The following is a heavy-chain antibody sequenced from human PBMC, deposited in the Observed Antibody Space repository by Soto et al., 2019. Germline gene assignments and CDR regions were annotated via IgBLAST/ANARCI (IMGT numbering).Heavy chain of an antibody. CDR3: ARALYGSGSYYYYYYGMDV. D-gene: IGHD3-10*01. CDR2: ISYDGSNK. V-gene: IGHV3-30-3*01. J-gene: IGHJ6*02. CDR1: GLTFSSYA. Sequence: GGSLRLSCAASGLTFSSYAMHWVRQAPGKGLEWVAVISYDGSNKYYADSVKGRFTISRDNSKNTLYLQMNSLRAEDTAVYYCARALYGSGSYYYYYYGMDVWGQGTTVTVSS.